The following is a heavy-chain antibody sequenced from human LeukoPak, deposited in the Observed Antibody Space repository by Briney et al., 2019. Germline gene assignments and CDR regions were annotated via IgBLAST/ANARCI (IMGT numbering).Heavy chain of an antibody. V-gene: IGHV1-3*03. J-gene: IGHJ4*02. Sequence: GASVKVSCKASGYTFTSYAMHWVRQAPGQRLECMGWINAGNGNTEYSQEFQGRVTITRDTSASTDYMELSSLRSEDMAVYYCARAQTFISGYSLYFDYWGQGTLVTVSS. D-gene: IGHD3-22*01. CDR2: INAGNGNT. CDR1: GYTFTSYA. CDR3: ARAQTFISGYSLYFDY.